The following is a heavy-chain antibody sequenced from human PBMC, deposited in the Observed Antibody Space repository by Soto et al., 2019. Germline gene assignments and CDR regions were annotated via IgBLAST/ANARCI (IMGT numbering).Heavy chain of an antibody. D-gene: IGHD2-15*01. CDR3: ARDGHRDDRGGCSGGSCYPYYYYYMDV. CDR2: INPNSGGT. Sequence: ASVKVSCKASGYTFTGYYMHWVRQAPGQGLEWMGWINPNSGGTNYAQKFQGWVTMTRDTSISTAYMELSRLRSDDTAVYYCARDGHRDDRGGCSGGSCYPYYYYYMDVWGKGTTVTVSS. J-gene: IGHJ6*03. V-gene: IGHV1-2*04. CDR1: GYTFTGYY.